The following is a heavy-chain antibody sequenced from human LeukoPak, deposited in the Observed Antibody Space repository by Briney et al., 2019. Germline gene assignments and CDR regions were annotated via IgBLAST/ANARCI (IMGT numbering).Heavy chain of an antibody. D-gene: IGHD6-13*01. Sequence: PGGSLRLSCAASGFTVTNNYMSWVRQAPGKGLEWVSIISGGGSIYYADSVKGRFTISRDNSKNTVFLRMNSLRAEDTAVYYCARFPGIANVFYYGMDVWGQGTTVTVSS. CDR2: ISGGGSI. CDR1: GFTVTNNY. J-gene: IGHJ6*02. CDR3: ARFPGIANVFYYGMDV. V-gene: IGHV3-66*01.